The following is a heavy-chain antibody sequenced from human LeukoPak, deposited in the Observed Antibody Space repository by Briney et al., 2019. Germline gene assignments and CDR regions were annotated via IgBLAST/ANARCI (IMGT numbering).Heavy chain of an antibody. CDR2: IGSDGSST. Sequence: PGGSLRLSCAASGFTFSDYWMYWVRQAPGKGLMWVSRIGSDGSSTTYADSVKGRFTISRDNAKNTLYLQMSSLRAGDTAVYYCARDFGSGFCSGTSCYGYSSLAYWGQGTLVTVSS. CDR1: GFTFSDYW. CDR3: ARDFGSGFCSGTSCYGYSSLAY. D-gene: IGHD2-2*01. J-gene: IGHJ4*02. V-gene: IGHV3-74*01.